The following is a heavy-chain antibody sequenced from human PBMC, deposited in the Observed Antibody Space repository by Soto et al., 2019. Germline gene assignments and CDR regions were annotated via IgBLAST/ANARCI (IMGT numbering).Heavy chain of an antibody. J-gene: IGHJ6*03. D-gene: IGHD2-2*01. V-gene: IGHV3-33*01. Sequence: QVQLVESGGGVVQPGRSLRLSCAASGFTFSSYGMHWVRQAPGKGLEWVAVIWHDGSNKYYADSVKGRFTISRDNSKNPLYLQMNSMRAEDTAVYYCARVFPGYCSSTSCDANYYYYMDVWGKGTTVTVCS. CDR2: IWHDGSNK. CDR1: GFTFSSYG. CDR3: ARVFPGYCSSTSCDANYYYYMDV.